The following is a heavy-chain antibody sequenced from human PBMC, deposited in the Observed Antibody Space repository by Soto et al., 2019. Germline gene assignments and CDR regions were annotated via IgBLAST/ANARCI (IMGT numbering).Heavy chain of an antibody. Sequence: QVQLVQSGAEVKKPGSSVKVSCKAPGCTFTNHAINRVHQAPGQGLEGMGGIIHIFGTSNYAQKFKGSVTITADESTMTAYIEPGRLRSEDTAVNYCVSGKMREMATFVSDKWCDPGGEGTLVTVSP. D-gene: IGHD5-12*01. V-gene: IGHV1-69*01. CDR3: VSGKMREMATFVSDKWCDP. CDR2: IIHIFGTS. J-gene: IGHJ5*02. CDR1: GCTFTNHA.